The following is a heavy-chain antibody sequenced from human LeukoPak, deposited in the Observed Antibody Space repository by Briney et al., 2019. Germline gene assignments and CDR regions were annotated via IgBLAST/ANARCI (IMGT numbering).Heavy chain of an antibody. CDR3: ARDRKSCSTRSCFAEVDY. D-gene: IGHD2-2*01. J-gene: IGHJ4*02. CDR2: IIPVLDIA. CDR1: GYTFSGYY. Sequence: SVKVSCKASGYTFSGYYMHWVRQAPGQGLEWMGRIIPVLDIANNAQKFQGRVMITADKSTSTAYMELSSLRSEDTAVYYCARDRKSCSTRSCFAEVDYWGQGTLVTVSS. V-gene: IGHV1-69*04.